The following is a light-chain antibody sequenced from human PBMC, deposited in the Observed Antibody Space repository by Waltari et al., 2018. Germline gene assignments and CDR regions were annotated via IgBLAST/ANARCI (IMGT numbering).Light chain of an antibody. J-gene: IGKJ2*01. CDR1: QSVLYSANNKNN. V-gene: IGKV4-1*01. Sequence: DIVMTQSPDSLAGALGERATINCKSSQSVLYSANNKNNLAWYQQKPGQPPKLLIYWASTRESGVPDRFSGSGSGTDFTLTISSLQAEDVAVYYCQQYYSTPPMYTFGQGTKLEIK. CDR2: WAS. CDR3: QQYYSTPPMYT.